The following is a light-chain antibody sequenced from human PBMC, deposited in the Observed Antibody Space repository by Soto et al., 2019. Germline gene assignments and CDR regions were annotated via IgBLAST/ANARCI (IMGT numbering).Light chain of an antibody. CDR2: GAS. CDR3: QQYNNWPFT. J-gene: IGKJ3*01. V-gene: IGKV3-15*01. CDR1: QTVNSN. Sequence: EIVMTHSPAPLSVSPGERATLSCRASQTVNSNLAWYQQKPGQAPRLLIYGASTRATGIPASFIGNGSGTEFTLTDSSLQPEDFAVYYCQQYNNWPFTFGPGTKVENK.